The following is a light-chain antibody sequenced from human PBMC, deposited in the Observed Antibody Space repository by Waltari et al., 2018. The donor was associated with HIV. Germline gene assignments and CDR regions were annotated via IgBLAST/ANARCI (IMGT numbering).Light chain of an antibody. Sequence: DIEMTETPLTSSVTLGQPASISCKSSESLVHKYGNTYLTWYHQRPGQPPRLLIHNISGRFSGVPDRFSGSGAGTEFTLKITRLEPEDVGIYYCMQGNNIPWTFGQGTKVDIK. J-gene: IGKJ1*01. CDR2: NIS. CDR1: ESLVHKYGNTY. CDR3: MQGNNIPWT. V-gene: IGKV2-24*01.